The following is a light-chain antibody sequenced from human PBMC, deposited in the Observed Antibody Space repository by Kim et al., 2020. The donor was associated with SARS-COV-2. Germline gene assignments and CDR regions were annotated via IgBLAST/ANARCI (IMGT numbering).Light chain of an antibody. CDR2: AAS. Sequence: QMTQSPSAVYVSVGDTVTITCRASQDISKWVAWYQQKPGKAPKFLIYAASTLRSGVPSRFSGSGSGTDFTLTINSLQTDDFATYYCQQAASFPLIFGGGTKVEIK. CDR3: QQAASFPLI. J-gene: IGKJ4*01. V-gene: IGKV1-12*01. CDR1: QDISKW.